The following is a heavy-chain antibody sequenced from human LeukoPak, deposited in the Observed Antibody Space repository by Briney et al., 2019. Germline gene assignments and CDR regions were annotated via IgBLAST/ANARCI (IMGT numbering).Heavy chain of an antibody. CDR3: ARGAYFQNWFDP. CDR2: IIPIFGTA. Sequence: SVKVSCKASGGTFSSYAISWVRQAPGQGLEWMGGIIPIFGTANYAQKFQGRVTITTDESTSTAYMELSSLRSEDTAVYYCARGAYFQNWFDPWGQGTLVTVSS. CDR1: GGTFSSYA. V-gene: IGHV1-69*05. D-gene: IGHD3-10*01. J-gene: IGHJ5*02.